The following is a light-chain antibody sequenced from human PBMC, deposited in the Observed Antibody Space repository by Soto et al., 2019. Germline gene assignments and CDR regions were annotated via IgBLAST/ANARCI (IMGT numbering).Light chain of an antibody. J-gene: IGLJ1*01. CDR1: SSDVGAYNF. CDR3: SSYTRSSTHV. Sequence: QSALTQPASVSGSPGQSITISCTGTSSDVGAYNFVSWYQQHPGKVPKLMIFDVSSRPSGVSDRFSGSKSGNTASLTISGRQAEDEGDYYCSSYTRSSTHVFGSGTKVTVL. CDR2: DVS. V-gene: IGLV2-14*03.